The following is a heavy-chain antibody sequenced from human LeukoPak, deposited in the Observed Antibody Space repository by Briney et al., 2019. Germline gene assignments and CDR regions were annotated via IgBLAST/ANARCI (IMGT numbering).Heavy chain of an antibody. D-gene: IGHD2-8*01. V-gene: IGHV4-30-4*08. CDR1: GVSISSGDYY. Sequence: PSQTLSLTCTVSGVSISSGDYYWSWIRQPPGKGLEWIGYIYYSGSTYYNPSLKSRVTISVDTSKNQFSLKLSSVTAADTAVYYCSRVPTTYCTNGVCYCFDYWGQGTLVTVSS. CDR2: IYYSGST. J-gene: IGHJ4*02. CDR3: SRVPTTYCTNGVCYCFDY.